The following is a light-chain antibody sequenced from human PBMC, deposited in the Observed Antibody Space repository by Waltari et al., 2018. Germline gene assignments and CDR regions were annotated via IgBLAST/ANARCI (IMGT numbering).Light chain of an antibody. V-gene: IGKV1-8*01. Sequence: AIRMTQSPSSFSASTGDRVTITCRASQGISSYLAWYQQKPWKAPNLLIYAASTLQSGVPSWFSGSGSGTDFTLTISCLQSEDFATYYCQQYYSYPLFTFGPGTKVDIK. CDR3: QQYYSYPLFT. CDR2: AAS. CDR1: QGISSY. J-gene: IGKJ3*01.